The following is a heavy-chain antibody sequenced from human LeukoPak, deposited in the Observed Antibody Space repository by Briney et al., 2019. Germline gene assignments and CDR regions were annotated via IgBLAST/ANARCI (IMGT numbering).Heavy chain of an antibody. D-gene: IGHD6-19*01. CDR3: TRTQAGYSSGWSIDY. CDR2: IYSSGST. J-gene: IGHJ4*02. V-gene: IGHV4-4*09. Sequence: NPSETLSLTCIVSGGSISSYYWSWIRQPPGKGLEWIGYIYSSGSTNSNPSLKSRVTISVDTSKNQFSLKLSSVTAADTAVYYCTRTQAGYSSGWSIDYWGQGTLVTVSS. CDR1: GGSISSYY.